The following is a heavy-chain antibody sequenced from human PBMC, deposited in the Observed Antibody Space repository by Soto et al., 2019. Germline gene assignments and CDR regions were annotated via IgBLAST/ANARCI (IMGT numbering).Heavy chain of an antibody. Sequence: EVQLVESGGGLVQPGGSLRLSCAASGFTVSSNYMSWVRQAPGKGLEWVSVIYSGGSTYYADSVKGRFTISRDNSKNTLYLQMNSLRAEDTAVYYCARAGGLKPKYYFDYWGQGTLVTVSS. D-gene: IGHD1-1*01. J-gene: IGHJ4*02. V-gene: IGHV3-66*01. CDR3: ARAGGLKPKYYFDY. CDR1: GFTVSSNY. CDR2: IYSGGST.